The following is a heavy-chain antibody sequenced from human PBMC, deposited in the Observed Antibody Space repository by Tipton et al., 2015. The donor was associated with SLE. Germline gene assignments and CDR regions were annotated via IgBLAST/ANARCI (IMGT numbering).Heavy chain of an antibody. V-gene: IGHV3-23*01. D-gene: IGHD6-13*01. CDR2: ISGSGGST. CDR1: GFTFSSYA. Sequence: SLRLSCAASGFTFSSYAMSWVRQAPGKGLEWVSAISGSGGSTYYADSVKGRLTISRDNSKNTLYLQMNSLRAEDTAVYYCAKDGIAEQPGHYWGQGTLVTVSS. CDR3: AKDGIAEQPGHY. J-gene: IGHJ4*02.